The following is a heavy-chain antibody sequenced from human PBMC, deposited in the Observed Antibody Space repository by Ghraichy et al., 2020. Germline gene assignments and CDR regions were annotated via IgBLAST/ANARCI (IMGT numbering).Heavy chain of an antibody. D-gene: IGHD6-13*01. Sequence: SQTLSLTCAVYGGSFSGYYWSWIRQPPGKGLEWIGEINHSGSTNYNPSLKSRVTISVDTSKNQFSLKLSSVTAADTAVYYCARVYVRRRAAAGWYFDLWGRGTLVTVSS. V-gene: IGHV4-34*01. CDR3: ARVYVRRRAAAGWYFDL. CDR2: INHSGST. J-gene: IGHJ2*01. CDR1: GGSFSGYY.